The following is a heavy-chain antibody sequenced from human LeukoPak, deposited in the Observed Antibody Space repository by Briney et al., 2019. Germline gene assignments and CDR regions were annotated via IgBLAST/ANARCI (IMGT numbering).Heavy chain of an antibody. CDR2: IYFDDSET. CDR3: ATSASEPYYFYYGLHV. V-gene: IGHV5-51*01. D-gene: IGHD1-14*01. Sequence: PGESLKISCRISEYIFSSYWVVWVRQMPGKGLEWMGVIYFDDSETKYSPSFYGLVTISADKSIDTAYLQWSRLKASDTATYYCATSASEPYYFYYGLHVWGLGTTVSV. J-gene: IGHJ6*02. CDR1: EYIFSSYW.